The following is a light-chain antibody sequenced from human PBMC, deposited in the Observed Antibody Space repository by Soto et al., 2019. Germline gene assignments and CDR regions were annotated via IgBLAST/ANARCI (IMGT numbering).Light chain of an antibody. CDR2: DAT. Sequence: QSALTQPRSVSGSPGQSVTISCTGTTGDVGAYNFVSWYQQHPGKAPKLMIDDATKRPSGVPDRFSATKSGSTASLTIAGLQAEDEADYYCCAYAGSCTWGFGGGTKRTVL. V-gene: IGLV2-11*01. CDR3: CAYAGSCTWG. CDR1: TGDVGAYNF. J-gene: IGLJ3*02.